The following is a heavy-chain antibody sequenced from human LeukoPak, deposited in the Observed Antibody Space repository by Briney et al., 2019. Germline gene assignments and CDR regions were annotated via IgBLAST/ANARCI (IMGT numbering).Heavy chain of an antibody. J-gene: IGHJ4*02. V-gene: IGHV3-7*01. CDR3: ARDSPIVGATGGSDY. CDR2: IKQDGSER. CDR1: EFTFSSYW. Sequence: GGSLRLSCAASEFTFSSYWMSWVRQAPGKGLEWVANIKQDGSERNYVDSVKGRFTISRDNAKNSLYPQMNSLRAEDTAVYYCARDSPIVGATGGSDYWGQGTLVTVSS. D-gene: IGHD1-26*01.